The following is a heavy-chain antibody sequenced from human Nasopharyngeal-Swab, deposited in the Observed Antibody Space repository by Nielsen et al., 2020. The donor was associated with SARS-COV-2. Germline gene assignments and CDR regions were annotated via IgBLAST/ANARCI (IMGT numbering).Heavy chain of an antibody. J-gene: IGHJ4*02. CDR2: ISSSGSHK. CDR1: GFTFSSYS. D-gene: IGHD3-10*01. V-gene: IGHV3-21*01. Sequence: GGSLRLSCAASGFTFSSYSMNWVRQAPGKGLEWVSFISSSGSHKYYADSMKGRFTISRDNAKSSLYLQLSSLRAGDTAVYYCARVEEYYYGSGSLSDNWGQGTLVTVSS. CDR3: ARVEEYYYGSGSLSDN.